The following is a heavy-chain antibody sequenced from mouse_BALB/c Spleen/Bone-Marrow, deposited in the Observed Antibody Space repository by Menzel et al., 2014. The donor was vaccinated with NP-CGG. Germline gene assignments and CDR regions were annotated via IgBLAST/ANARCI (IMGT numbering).Heavy chain of an antibody. CDR3: TRDHYYYGSSHWYFDV. J-gene: IGHJ1*01. D-gene: IGHD1-1*01. CDR1: GYTFTSYY. V-gene: IGHV1S81*02. CDR2: INPSNGGT. Sequence: QVQLQQPGAELVKPGASVKLSCKASGYTFTSYYMYWVKQRPGQGLEWIGGINPSNGGTNFNEKFKSKATLTVDKSSSAASMQHSSLTPESSAVYYCTRDHYYYGSSHWYFDVWGAGTTVTVSS.